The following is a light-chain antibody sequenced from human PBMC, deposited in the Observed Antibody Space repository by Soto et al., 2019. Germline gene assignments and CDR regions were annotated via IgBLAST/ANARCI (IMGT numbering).Light chain of an antibody. CDR2: DAS. J-gene: IGKJ4*01. Sequence: DIQMTQSPSTLSASVGDRVTITCRANEIISTWLAWYQQKPGKAPKLLISDASSLQSGLPSRFSGSGSGTAFTLTISSLQPDDFATYYCQQYSSRLLTFGGGTKVEIK. CDR3: QQYSSRLLT. V-gene: IGKV1-5*01. CDR1: EIISTW.